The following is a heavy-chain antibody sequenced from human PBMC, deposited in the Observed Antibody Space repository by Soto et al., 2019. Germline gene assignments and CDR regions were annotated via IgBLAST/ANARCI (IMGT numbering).Heavy chain of an antibody. CDR2: IYYSGTT. CDR1: GGSISSSGPY. Sequence: QVQLRESGPGLVTPSQTLSLTCTVSGGSISSSGPYWSWIRQPPGKGLEWIGYIYYSGTTYFNPSLESRFTLSVDTSKNQFSLKLNSVTAADTAVYFCARDFWSGYGYFDSWGQGTLVTVSS. CDR3: ARDFWSGYGYFDS. V-gene: IGHV4-31*03. D-gene: IGHD5-12*01. J-gene: IGHJ4*02.